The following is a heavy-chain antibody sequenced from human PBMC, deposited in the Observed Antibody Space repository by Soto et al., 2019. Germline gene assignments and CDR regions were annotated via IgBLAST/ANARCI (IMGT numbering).Heavy chain of an antibody. Sequence: ASVKVSCKAFGYTFTIYYIHWVRQAPGQGLEWMGVINTSGGSPTYAQKFQDRVTMTRDTSTSTVYMELSSLRSEDAAVYYCARGGRHSDYYYYYGMDVWGQGTTVTVSS. D-gene: IGHD6-25*01. CDR1: GYTFTIYY. V-gene: IGHV1-46*01. CDR3: ARGGRHSDYYYYYGMDV. CDR2: INTSGGSP. J-gene: IGHJ6*02.